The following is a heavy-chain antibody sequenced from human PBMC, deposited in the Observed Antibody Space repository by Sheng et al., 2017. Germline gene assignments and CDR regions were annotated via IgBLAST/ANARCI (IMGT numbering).Heavy chain of an antibody. Sequence: QVQLQESGPGLVKPSETLSLTCTVSGYSISSGYYWGWIRQPPGKGLEWIGSIYHSGSTYYNPSLKSRVTISVDTSKNQFSLKLSSVTAADTAVYYCARDAAGSGSYGWFDPWGQGTLVTVSS. CDR3: ARDAAGSGSYGWFDP. J-gene: IGHJ5*02. D-gene: IGHD3-10*01. CDR1: GYSISSGYY. V-gene: IGHV4-38-2*02. CDR2: IYHSGST.